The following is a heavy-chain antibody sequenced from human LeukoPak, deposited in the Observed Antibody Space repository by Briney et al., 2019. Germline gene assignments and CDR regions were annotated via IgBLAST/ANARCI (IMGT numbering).Heavy chain of an antibody. Sequence: GWSLRLSCAASGFTFSSYAMHWVRQAPGKGLEWVSGISESGGSTPYADSVKGRLTISRDNAKNTLYLQMNSLRDEDTAVYYCANDGGRGIEDYSWGTFDYWGQGTLVTVSS. D-gene: IGHD3-16*01. CDR1: GFTFSSYA. J-gene: IGHJ4*02. CDR3: ANDGGRGIEDYSWGTFDY. V-gene: IGHV3-23*01. CDR2: ISESGGST.